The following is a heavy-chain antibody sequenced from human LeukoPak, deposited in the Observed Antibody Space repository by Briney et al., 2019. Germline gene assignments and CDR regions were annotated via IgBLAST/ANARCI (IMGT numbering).Heavy chain of an antibody. J-gene: IGHJ4*02. CDR2: ISAYNGNT. V-gene: IGHV1-18*01. Sequence: ASVKVSCKASGYTFTSYGISWVRQAPGQGLEWMGWISAYNGNTNYAQKLQGRVTMTTDTSTSTAYMELRSLRSDDTAVYYCARWPGPRWFGDHYFDYWGQGTLVTVSS. CDR1: GYTFTSYG. CDR3: ARWPGPRWFGDHYFDY. D-gene: IGHD3-10*01.